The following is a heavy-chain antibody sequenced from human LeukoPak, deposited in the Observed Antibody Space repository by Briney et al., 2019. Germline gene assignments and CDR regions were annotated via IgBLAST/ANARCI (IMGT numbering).Heavy chain of an antibody. D-gene: IGHD3-10*01. Sequence: PGGSLRLSCAASGFTFSSCAMRWVRQAPGKGLEWVSAISGSGGSTYYADSVKGRFTISRDNSKNTLYLQMNSLRAEDTAVYYCAKNPSGPPDLWFGEPWVDYWGQGTLVTVSS. CDR3: AKNPSGPPDLWFGEPWVDY. V-gene: IGHV3-23*01. J-gene: IGHJ4*02. CDR2: ISGSGGST. CDR1: GFTFSSCA.